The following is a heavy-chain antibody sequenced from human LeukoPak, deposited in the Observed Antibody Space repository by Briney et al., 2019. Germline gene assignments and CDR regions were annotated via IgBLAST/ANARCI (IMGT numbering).Heavy chain of an antibody. Sequence: SVKVYCKASGGTFSSYAISWVRQAPGQGLEWMGGIIPIFGTANYAQKFQGRVTITTDESTSTAYMELSSLRSEDTAVYYCARARFCGDDCYAAADYWGQGTLVTVSS. J-gene: IGHJ4*02. CDR1: GGTFSSYA. D-gene: IGHD2-21*02. V-gene: IGHV1-69*05. CDR2: IIPIFGTA. CDR3: ARARFCGDDCYAAADY.